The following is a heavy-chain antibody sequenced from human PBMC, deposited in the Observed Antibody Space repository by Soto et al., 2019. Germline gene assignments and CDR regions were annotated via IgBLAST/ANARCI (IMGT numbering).Heavy chain of an antibody. V-gene: IGHV4-39*01. Sequence: QLQLQESSPGLVKPSETLSLTCTVSGGSVSSSGSHYWGWIRQPPGQGLEWIGSMYPSGSTYSNPSLKSRVIISVDTSKNQFSLKLNSVTAADTAVYYCGRAPVSWAQGTLVTVSS. CDR3: GRAPVS. CDR1: GGSVSSSGSHY. CDR2: MYPSGST. J-gene: IGHJ5*02.